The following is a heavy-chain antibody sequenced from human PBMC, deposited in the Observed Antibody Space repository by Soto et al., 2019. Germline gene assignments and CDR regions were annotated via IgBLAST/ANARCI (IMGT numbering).Heavy chain of an antibody. CDR2: ISGSGKST. Sequence: EVQLLESGGGLVQPGGSLRLSCAVSGITFSNYALSWVRQAPGKGLEWVSAISGSGKSTYYADSVKGRFTISRDTSKSTLYLHMTSLRADDTAKYYCAKAAGGGTAMVTSYFDYWGQGTLVTVSS. D-gene: IGHD5-18*01. V-gene: IGHV3-23*01. CDR3: AKAAGGGTAMVTSYFDY. CDR1: GITFSNYA. J-gene: IGHJ4*02.